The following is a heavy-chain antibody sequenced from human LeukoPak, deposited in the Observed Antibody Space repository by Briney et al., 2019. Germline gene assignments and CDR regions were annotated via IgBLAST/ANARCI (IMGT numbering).Heavy chain of an antibody. V-gene: IGHV3-48*01. CDR1: GFTFSSYN. CDR3: ARGTLNIPGEQGAFDY. CDR2: ISDSSTTI. J-gene: IGHJ4*02. Sequence: QPGGSLRLSCAASGFTFSSYNMNWVRQAPGKGLEWVSYISDSSTTIYYADSVKGRFTISRDNAKNSLYLQMNSLSAEDTAVYYCARGTLNIPGEQGAFDYWGQGTLVTVSS. D-gene: IGHD1-14*01.